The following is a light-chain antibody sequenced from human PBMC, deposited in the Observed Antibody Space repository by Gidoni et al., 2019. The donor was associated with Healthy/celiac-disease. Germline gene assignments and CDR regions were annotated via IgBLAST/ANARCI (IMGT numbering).Light chain of an antibody. J-gene: IGKJ2*01. CDR2: KAS. Sequence: DIQMTQSPSTLSASVGDRVTITCRVSQSISSWLAWYQQKPGKAPKLLIYKASSLESGVPSRFSGSGSGTEFTLTISSLQPDDFATYYCQQYNSYSTFXQXTKLEIK. CDR1: QSISSW. V-gene: IGKV1-5*03. CDR3: QQYNSYST.